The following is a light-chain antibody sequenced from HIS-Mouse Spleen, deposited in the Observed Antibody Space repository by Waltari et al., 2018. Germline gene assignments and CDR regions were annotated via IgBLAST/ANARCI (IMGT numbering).Light chain of an antibody. J-gene: IGKJ4*01. Sequence: TQITQSPSSLSASVGDRVTITCRASKGLSNYLAWYQQKPGQGPKLLIYAASTLQSGVPSRFSGRVSRTDFTLPISSLQPEDGAIYYCQEYNSAPPRLTFGLGTKVES. CDR2: AAS. CDR3: QEYNSAPPRLT. V-gene: IGKV1-27*01. CDR1: KGLSNY.